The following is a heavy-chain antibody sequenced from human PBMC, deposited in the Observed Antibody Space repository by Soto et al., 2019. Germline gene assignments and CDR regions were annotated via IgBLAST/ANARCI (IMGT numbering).Heavy chain of an antibody. D-gene: IGHD2-15*01. J-gene: IGHJ3*02. CDR1: GYTFTSYG. V-gene: IGHV1-18*01. CDR2: ISAYNGNT. Sequence: ASVKVSCKASGYTFTSYGISWVRQAPGQGLEWMGWISAYNGNTNYAQKLQGRVTMTTETSTSTAYMELRSLRSDDTAVYYCARAKRYCSGGSCPKGYAFDIWGQGTMVTVSS. CDR3: ARAKRYCSGGSCPKGYAFDI.